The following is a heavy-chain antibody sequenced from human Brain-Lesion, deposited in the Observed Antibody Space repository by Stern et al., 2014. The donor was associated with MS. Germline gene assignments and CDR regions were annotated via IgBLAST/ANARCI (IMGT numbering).Heavy chain of an antibody. Sequence: QVQLQESGPGLVKPSGTLSLTCAVSGGSISSGNWWSWVRQSPGKRLEWIGEMYHRGITNYNPSLESRVSISIDKSKTQFSLKVYSLTAADTAVYYCASNRGSGSFFDSWGQGSLVTVSS. V-gene: IGHV4-4*02. CDR1: GGSISSGNW. CDR2: MYHRGIT. J-gene: IGHJ4*02. D-gene: IGHD1-26*01. CDR3: ASNRGSGSFFDS.